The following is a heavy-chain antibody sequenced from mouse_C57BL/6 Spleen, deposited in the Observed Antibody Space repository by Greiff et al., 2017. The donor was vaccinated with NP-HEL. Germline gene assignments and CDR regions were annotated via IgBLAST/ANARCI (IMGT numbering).Heavy chain of an antibody. CDR1: GYTFTSYW. CDR2: INPSSGYT. CDR3: ARRYYGSSHPFDY. J-gene: IGHJ2*01. D-gene: IGHD1-1*01. Sequence: QLQQSGAELAKPGASVKLSCKASGYTFTSYWMHWVKQRPGQGLEWIGYINPSSGYTKYNQKFKDKATLTADKSSSTAYMQLSSLTYEDSAVYYCARRYYGSSHPFDYWGQGTTLTVSS. V-gene: IGHV1-7*01.